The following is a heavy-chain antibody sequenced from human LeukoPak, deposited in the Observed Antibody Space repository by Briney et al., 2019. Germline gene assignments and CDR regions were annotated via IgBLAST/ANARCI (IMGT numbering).Heavy chain of an antibody. CDR2: IYYSGST. J-gene: IGHJ5*02. Sequence: NPSETPSLTCTVSGGSISSSSYYWGWIRQPPGKGLEWIGSIYYSGSTYYNPSLKSRVTISVDTSKNQFPLKLSSVTAADTAVYYCARIMRTGGWFDPWGQGTLVTVSS. V-gene: IGHV4-39*01. CDR3: ARIMRTGGWFDP. CDR1: GGSISSSSYY. D-gene: IGHD3-16*01.